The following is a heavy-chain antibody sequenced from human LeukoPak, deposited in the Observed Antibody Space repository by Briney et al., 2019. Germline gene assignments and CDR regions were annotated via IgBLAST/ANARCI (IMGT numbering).Heavy chain of an antibody. V-gene: IGHV1-69*16. D-gene: IGHD1-7*01. Sequence: SVKVSCKASGGGFSSYLFTWVRQARGQGLEWMGGITPLLGKTSNAERFQGRVTITTDEATRTVYMELSSLRSEDTAVYYCARTEALSGTALAYWGQGTLVTVSS. CDR1: GGGFSSYL. CDR3: ARTEALSGTALAY. CDR2: ITPLLGKT. J-gene: IGHJ4*02.